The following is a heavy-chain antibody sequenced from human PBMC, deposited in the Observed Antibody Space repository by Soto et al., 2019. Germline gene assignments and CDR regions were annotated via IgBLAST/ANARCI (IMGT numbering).Heavy chain of an antibody. J-gene: IGHJ4*02. D-gene: IGHD3-16*02. CDR2: ISWNSGSI. V-gene: IGHV3-9*01. CDR3: AKDTDMITFGGVISNSFDY. Sequence: EVQLVESGGGLEQPGRSLRLSCAASGFRFDDYAMHWVRQAPGKGLEWVSGISWNSGSIGYADSVKGRFTISRDNAKNSLYLQMNSLRDEDTALYYCAKDTDMITFGGVISNSFDYWGQGTLVTVSS. CDR1: GFRFDDYA.